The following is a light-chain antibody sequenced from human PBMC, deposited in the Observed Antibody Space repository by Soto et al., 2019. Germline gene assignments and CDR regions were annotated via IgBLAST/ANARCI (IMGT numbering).Light chain of an antibody. CDR3: MQALQTPWT. CDR1: QSLLHSNGYNC. V-gene: IGKV2-28*01. CDR2: LGS. J-gene: IGKJ1*01. Sequence: IVMTQSPLSLPVTPGESASISCRSSQSLLHSNGYNCLDWYLQKPGQSPQLLIYLGSNRAPGVPDRVSGSGSGTDFTLKISRVEAGDVGVYYCMQALQTPWTFGQGTKVEI.